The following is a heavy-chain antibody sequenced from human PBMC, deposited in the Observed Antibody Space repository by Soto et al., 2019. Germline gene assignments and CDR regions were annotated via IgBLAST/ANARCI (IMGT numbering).Heavy chain of an antibody. CDR3: ARADVMGTCCWFDP. CDR1: GFTFSDYY. D-gene: IGHD7-27*01. J-gene: IGHJ5*02. Sequence: QVQLVESGGGLVKPGGSLRLSCAASGFTFSDYYMSWIRQAPGKGLEWVSYISSSGSTIYYADSLKGRFTISRDNAKNSLYLQMDSLIAEDTPIYYFARADVMGTCCWFDPWGQGTLVTVSS. V-gene: IGHV3-11*01. CDR2: ISSSGSTI.